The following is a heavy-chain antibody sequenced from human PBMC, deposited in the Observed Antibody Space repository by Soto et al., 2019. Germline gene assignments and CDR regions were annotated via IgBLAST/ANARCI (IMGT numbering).Heavy chain of an antibody. CDR2: IYHSGST. Sequence: PSETLSLTCAVSGGSISSGGYSWSWIRQPPGKGLEWIGFIYHSGSTNYNPSLKSRVTISVDTSKNQFSLKLSSVTAADTAVYYCAREPHQGWFDPWGQGTLVTVSS. CDR1: GGSISSGGYS. J-gene: IGHJ5*02. V-gene: IGHV4-30-2*01. CDR3: AREPHQGWFDP.